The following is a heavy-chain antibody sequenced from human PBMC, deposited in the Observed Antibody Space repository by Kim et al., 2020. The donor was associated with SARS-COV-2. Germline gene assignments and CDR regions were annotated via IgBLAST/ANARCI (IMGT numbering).Heavy chain of an antibody. D-gene: IGHD2-2*01. Sequence: SGKGRCTISRDDAKNSLYLQMNSRRDEDTAVYYCAREGYCSSATGTYAMDVWGQGTTVTVSS. CDR3: AREGYCSSATGTYAMDV. V-gene: IGHV3-11*05. J-gene: IGHJ6*02.